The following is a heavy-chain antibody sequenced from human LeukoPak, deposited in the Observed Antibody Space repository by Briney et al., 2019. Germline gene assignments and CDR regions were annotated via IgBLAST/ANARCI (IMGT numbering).Heavy chain of an antibody. CDR2: ISSSSSTI. CDR1: GFTFSSYS. V-gene: IGHV3-48*01. D-gene: IGHD6-13*01. J-gene: IGHJ4*02. CDR3: ASGYSMDY. Sequence: GGSLRLSCAASGFTFSSYSMNWVRQAPGKGLEWVSYISSSSSTIYYADSVKGRFTISRDNAKNSLYLQMNSLRAEDTAVCYCASGYSMDYWGQGTLVTVSS.